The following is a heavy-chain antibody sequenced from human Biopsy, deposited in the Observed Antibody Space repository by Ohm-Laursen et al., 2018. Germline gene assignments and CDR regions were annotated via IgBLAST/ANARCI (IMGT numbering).Heavy chain of an antibody. CDR1: GYTFSLYH. V-gene: IGHV1-69*06. CDR3: ARATNSTGWPYYYFYGMDV. Sequence: EASVKVSCKASGYTFSLYHIHWVRQAPGQGLEWLGGNIPILGTGNYAQKFQDRVTVAADTSTSTATMELRSLRSDDTAVYYCARATNSTGWPYYYFYGMDVWGQGTTVTVSS. D-gene: IGHD2/OR15-2a*01. CDR2: NIPILGTG. J-gene: IGHJ6*02.